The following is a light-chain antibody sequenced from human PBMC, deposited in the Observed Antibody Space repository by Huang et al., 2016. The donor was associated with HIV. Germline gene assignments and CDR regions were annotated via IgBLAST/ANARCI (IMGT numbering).Light chain of an antibody. CDR3: QQSYNTPT. CDR1: QSISNY. J-gene: IGKJ2*01. CDR2: AAS. V-gene: IGKV1-39*01. Sequence: DIQMTQSPSSLSASVGDRVTITCRGSQSISNYLNWYQQKPGKAPKLLNDAASSLQSRVPSRFSGSGSGTDFTLNISSLQPEDFATYFCQQSYNTPTFGQGTRLEIK.